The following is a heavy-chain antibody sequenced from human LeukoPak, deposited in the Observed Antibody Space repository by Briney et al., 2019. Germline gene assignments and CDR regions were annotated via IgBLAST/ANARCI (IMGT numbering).Heavy chain of an antibody. D-gene: IGHD5-24*01. J-gene: IGHJ3*02. CDR1: GGTFSSYA. CDR3: AREDPNGSPGAFDI. CDR2: IIPIFGTA. V-gene: IGHV1-69*05. Sequence: SVKVSCKASGGTFSSYAISWVRQAPGQGLECMGRIIPIFGTANFAQKFQGRVTITTDESTSTAYMELSSLRSEDTAVYYCAREDPNGSPGAFDIWGQGTMVTVSS.